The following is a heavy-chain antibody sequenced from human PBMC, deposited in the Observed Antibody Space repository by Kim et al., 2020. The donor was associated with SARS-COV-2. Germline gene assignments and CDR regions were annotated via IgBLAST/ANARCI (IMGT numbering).Heavy chain of an antibody. CDR2: IWYDGSNK. CDR3: ARSRSTSRHHGMDV. Sequence: GGSLRLSCAASGFTFSSYGMHWVRQAPGKGLEWVAVIWYDGSNKYYADSVKGRFTISRDNSKNTLYLQMNSLRAEDTAVYYCARSRSTSRHHGMDVWGQGTTVTVSS. CDR1: GFTFSSYG. D-gene: IGHD2-2*01. J-gene: IGHJ6*02. V-gene: IGHV3-33*01.